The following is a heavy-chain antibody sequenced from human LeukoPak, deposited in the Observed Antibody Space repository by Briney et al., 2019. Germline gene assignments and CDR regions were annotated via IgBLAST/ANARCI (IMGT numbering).Heavy chain of an antibody. CDR3: ASGIVVVPADYYYYMDV. D-gene: IGHD2-2*01. Sequence: GGSLRLSCAASGFTFSSYSMNWVRQAPGKGLEWVSYNSSSSSTIYYADSVKGRFTISRDNAKNSLYLQMNSLRAEDTAVYYCASGIVVVPADYYYYMDVWGKGTTVTVSS. V-gene: IGHV3-48*01. CDR2: NSSSSSTI. CDR1: GFTFSSYS. J-gene: IGHJ6*03.